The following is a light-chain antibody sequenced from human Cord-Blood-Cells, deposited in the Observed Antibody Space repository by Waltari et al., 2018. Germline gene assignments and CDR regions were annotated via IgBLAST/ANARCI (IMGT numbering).Light chain of an antibody. Sequence: HSAPAQPPSVSGSPGQSSTFSCTRTGSAVGSYNLVHLYQQHPGKAPKLMIYEVSKRPSGVSKRFSGSKSGNTASLTTSGLQAEDEADYYCCSYAGSSTFVVFGGGTKLTVL. CDR1: GSAVGSYNL. CDR2: EVS. CDR3: CSYAGSSTFVV. J-gene: IGLJ2*01. V-gene: IGLV2-23*02.